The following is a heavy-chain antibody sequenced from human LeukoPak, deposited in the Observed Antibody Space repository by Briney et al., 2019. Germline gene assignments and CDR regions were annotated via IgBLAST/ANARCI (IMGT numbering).Heavy chain of an antibody. J-gene: IGHJ4*02. CDR2: ISSSSSYI. V-gene: IGHV3-21*01. CDR1: GFTFSSYS. D-gene: IGHD5-12*01. Sequence: GGSLRLSCAASGFTFSSYSMNWVRQAPGKGLEWVSSISSSSSYIYYADSVKGRFTISRDNAKNSLYLQMSSLRAEDTAVYYCARVVATPWGFDYWGQGTLVTVSS. CDR3: ARVVATPWGFDY.